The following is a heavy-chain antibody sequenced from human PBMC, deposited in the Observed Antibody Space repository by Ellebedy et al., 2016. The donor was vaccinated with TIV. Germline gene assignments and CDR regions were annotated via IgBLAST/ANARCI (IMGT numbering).Heavy chain of an antibody. CDR3: ASSSGYYWSGDY. CDR1: GFTFSSYW. J-gene: IGHJ4*02. CDR2: IKQDGSEK. V-gene: IGHV3-7*03. D-gene: IGHD3-22*01. Sequence: GGSLRLXCAASGFTFSSYWMSWVRQAPGKGLEWVANIKQDGSEKYYVDSVKGRFTISRDNAKNSLYLQMNSLRAEDTAVYYCASSSGYYWSGDYWGQGTLVTVSS.